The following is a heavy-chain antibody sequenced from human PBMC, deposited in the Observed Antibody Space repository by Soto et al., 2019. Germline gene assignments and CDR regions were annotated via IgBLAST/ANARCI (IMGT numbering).Heavy chain of an antibody. CDR1: GFTFSSYG. D-gene: IGHD3-22*01. CDR2: IWYDGSNK. V-gene: IGHV3-33*01. CDR3: ARENTMIVVVSSTAFDI. Sequence: GGSLRLSCAASGFTFSSYGMHWVRQAPGKGLEWVAVIWYDGSNKYYADSVKGRFTISRDNSKNTLYLQMNSLRAEDTAVYYCARENTMIVVVSSTAFDIWDQGTMVTVSS. J-gene: IGHJ3*02.